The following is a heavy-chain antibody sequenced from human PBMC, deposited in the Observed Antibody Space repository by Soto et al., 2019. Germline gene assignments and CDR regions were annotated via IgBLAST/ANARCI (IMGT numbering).Heavy chain of an antibody. Sequence: EVQLVESGGGLVQPGGSLRLSCAASGFTVSSNYMSWVRQAPGKGLEGVSVIYSGGSTYYADSVKGRFTISRHNSKNTLNLQMNSLRAEDTAVYYRARRALNYGDQLDYWGQGTLVTVSS. D-gene: IGHD4-17*01. CDR1: GFTVSSNY. CDR2: IYSGGST. J-gene: IGHJ4*02. V-gene: IGHV3-53*04. CDR3: ARRALNYGDQLDY.